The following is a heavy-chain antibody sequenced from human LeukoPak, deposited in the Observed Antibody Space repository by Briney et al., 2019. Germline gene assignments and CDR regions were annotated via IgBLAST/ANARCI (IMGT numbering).Heavy chain of an antibody. CDR2: INHSGST. CDR3: ARWGCSSTSCYNRYYYYMDV. J-gene: IGHJ6*03. Sequence: SETLSLTCAVYGGSFSGYYWSWIRQPPGKGLEWIGEINHSGSTNYNPSLKSRVTISVDTSKNQFSLKLSSVTAADTAVYYCARWGCSSTSCYNRYYYYMDVWGKGTTVTVSS. V-gene: IGHV4-34*01. CDR1: GGSFSGYY. D-gene: IGHD2-2*02.